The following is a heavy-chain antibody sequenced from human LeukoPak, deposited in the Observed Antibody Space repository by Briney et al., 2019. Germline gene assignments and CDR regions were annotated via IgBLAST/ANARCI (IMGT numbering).Heavy chain of an antibody. J-gene: IGHJ3*02. Sequence: SETLSLTCTISGGSINNYYWSCIRQPAGKGLEWIGRIYTRGSTNYNPSLKSRVTMSVDTSKNQFSLKLSSVTAADTAVYYCARGRYCSADICPGGDAFDIWGQGTMVSVSS. CDR2: IYTRGST. D-gene: IGHD2-15*01. CDR1: GGSINNYY. V-gene: IGHV4-4*07. CDR3: ARGRYCSADICPGGDAFDI.